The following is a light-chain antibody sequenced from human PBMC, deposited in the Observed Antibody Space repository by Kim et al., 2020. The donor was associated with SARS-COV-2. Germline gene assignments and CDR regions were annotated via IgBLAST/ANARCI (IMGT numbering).Light chain of an antibody. Sequence: QSVLTQPPSASGTPEQRVTISCSGINSNYVYWYQRLPGTAPKLLIYRNNHRPSGVPDRFSGSKSDTSASLAISGLRSDDEADYFCAAWDDSLSGRVFGGGTQLTVL. J-gene: IGLJ3*02. V-gene: IGLV1-47*01. CDR2: RNN. CDR1: NSNY. CDR3: AAWDDSLSGRV.